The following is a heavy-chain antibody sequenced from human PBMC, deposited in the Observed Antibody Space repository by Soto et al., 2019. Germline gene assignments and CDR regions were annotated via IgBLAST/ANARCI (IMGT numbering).Heavy chain of an antibody. J-gene: IGHJ6*02. V-gene: IGHV4-30-2*01. CDR2: IYHSGST. Sequence: LSLTCAVSGGSISSGGYSWSWIRQPPGKGLEWIGYIYHSGSTYYNPSLKSRVTISVDRSKNQFSLKLSSVTAADTAVYYCARSYYYDSSGYLDVWGQGTTVTVSS. CDR3: ARSYYYDSSGYLDV. D-gene: IGHD3-22*01. CDR1: GGSISSGGYS.